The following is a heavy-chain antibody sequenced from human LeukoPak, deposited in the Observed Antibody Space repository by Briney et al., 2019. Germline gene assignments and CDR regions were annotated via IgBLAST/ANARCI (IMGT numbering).Heavy chain of an antibody. CDR3: ARDNSYYDSSGYPLHLFDY. Sequence: SETLSLTRTVSGGSISSYYWSWIRQPPGKGLEWIGYIYYSGSTNYNPSLKSRVTISVDTSKNQFSLKLSSVTAADTAVYYCARDNSYYDSSGYPLHLFDYWGQGTLVTVSS. CDR1: GGSISSYY. J-gene: IGHJ4*02. V-gene: IGHV4-59*01. CDR2: IYYSGST. D-gene: IGHD3-22*01.